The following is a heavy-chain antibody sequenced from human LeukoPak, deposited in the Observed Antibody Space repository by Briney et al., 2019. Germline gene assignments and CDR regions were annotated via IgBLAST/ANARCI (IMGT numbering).Heavy chain of an antibody. CDR1: GFTVSSNY. CDR3: AKTVGYSNTWYSD. J-gene: IGHJ4*02. CDR2: IYSGGST. D-gene: IGHD6-13*01. V-gene: IGHV3-53*05. Sequence: GGSLRLSCAASGFTVSSNYMTWVRQAPGKGLEWVSAIYSGGSTYYADSVKGRFTISRDNSKNTLYLQMNSLRVEDTAVYYCAKTVGYSNTWYSDWGQGTLVTVSS.